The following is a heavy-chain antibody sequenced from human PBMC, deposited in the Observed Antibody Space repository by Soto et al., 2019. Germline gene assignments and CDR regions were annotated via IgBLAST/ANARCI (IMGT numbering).Heavy chain of an antibody. CDR3: ARDGYSYGYFVGGDTGGRFDP. Sequence: QVQLVQSGAEVKKPGSSVKVSCKASGGTFSSYAISWVRPAPGQGLEWMGGIIAIFGTANYAQKFQGRVTITADESTSTAYMELSSLRYEDTAVYYCARDGYSYGYFVGGDTGGRFDPWGQGTLVTVST. V-gene: IGHV1-69*12. D-gene: IGHD5-18*01. CDR1: GGTFSSYA. CDR2: IIAIFGTA. J-gene: IGHJ5*02.